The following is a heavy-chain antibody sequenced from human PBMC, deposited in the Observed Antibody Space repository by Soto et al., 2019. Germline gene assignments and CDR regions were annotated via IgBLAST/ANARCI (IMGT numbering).Heavy chain of an antibody. CDR1: GYTFTSYA. D-gene: IGHD2-2*01. J-gene: IGHJ5*02. V-gene: IGHV1-3*01. CDR3: ARAQIVVVPAAIDLYFDWFDP. CDR2: INAGNGNT. Sequence: GASVKVSCKASGYTFTSYAMHWVRQAPGQRLEWMGWINAGNGNTKYSQKFQGRVTITRDTSASTAYMELSSLRSEDTAVYYCARAQIVVVPAAIDLYFDWFDPWGQGTLVTVSS.